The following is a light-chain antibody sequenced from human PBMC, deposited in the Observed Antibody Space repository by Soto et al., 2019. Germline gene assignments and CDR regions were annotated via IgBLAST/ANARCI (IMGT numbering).Light chain of an antibody. J-gene: IGLJ2*01. V-gene: IGLV2-14*01. CDR3: CSYTRMSTCV. CDR2: EVS. CDR1: SSDIGGDKY. Sequence: QSALTQPASVSGSPGQSITISCTGTSSDIGGDKYVSWYQQHPGIAPKLLIYEVSNRPSGVSNRFSGSKSGNTASLTISGLHAEDEADYYCCSYTRMSTCVFGGGTKLTVL.